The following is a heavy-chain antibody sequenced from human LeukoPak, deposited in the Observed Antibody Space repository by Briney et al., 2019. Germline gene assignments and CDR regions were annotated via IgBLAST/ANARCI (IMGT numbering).Heavy chain of an antibody. D-gene: IGHD3-22*01. CDR3: SYYYDSSDDY. CDR2: INPNSGGT. V-gene: IGHV1-2*02. CDR1: GYTFTGYY. Sequence: GASVKVSCKASGYTFTGYYMHWVRQAPGQGLEWMGWINPNSGGTNYAQKFQGRVTMTRDTSISTAYMELSSLRSEDTAVYYCSYYYDSSDDYWGQGTLVTVSS. J-gene: IGHJ4*02.